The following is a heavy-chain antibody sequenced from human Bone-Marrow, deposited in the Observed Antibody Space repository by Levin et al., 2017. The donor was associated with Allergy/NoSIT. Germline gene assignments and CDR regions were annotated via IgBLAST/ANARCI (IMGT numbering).Heavy chain of an antibody. D-gene: IGHD1-26*01. J-gene: IGHJ4*02. Sequence: PSETLSLTCTVSGGSVSSGPYYWSWIRQSPGKGLEWIGYFFNSGGPNYNPSLKSRVTISLDTSKNQFSLRLNSVTASDTAIYYCARDRYSGSYRLLDFWGQGTRVTVSS. V-gene: IGHV4-61*01. CDR3: ARDRYSGSYRLLDF. CDR1: GGSVSSGPYY. CDR2: FFNSGGP.